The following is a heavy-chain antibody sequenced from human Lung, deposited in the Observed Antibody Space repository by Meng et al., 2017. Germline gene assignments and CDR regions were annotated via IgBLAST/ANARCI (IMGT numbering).Heavy chain of an antibody. CDR1: GYTFTKYV. CDR2: IRVGNDET. V-gene: IGHV1-3*01. D-gene: IGHD3-10*01. Sequence: QVQRVQSGGEGKKPGASVKGSGKTSGYTFTKYVIHWVRQAPGQRLEWMGWIRVGNDETHYSQKFQGRVTISRDTSASTAYMELSSLRSEDTAIYYCARDLNGDRGIYFDYWGQGTLVTVSS. J-gene: IGHJ4*02. CDR3: ARDLNGDRGIYFDY.